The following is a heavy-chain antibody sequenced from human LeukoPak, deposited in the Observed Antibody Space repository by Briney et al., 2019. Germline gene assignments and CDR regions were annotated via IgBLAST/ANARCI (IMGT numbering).Heavy chain of an antibody. D-gene: IGHD3-22*01. Sequence: ASVKVSCKVSGYTLTELSMHWVRRAPGKGLEWMGGFDPEDGETIYAQKFQGRVTMTEDTSTDTAYMELSSLRSEDTAVYYCATSSFYYDSSDNWFDPWGQGTLVTVSS. CDR1: GYTLTELS. CDR2: FDPEDGET. J-gene: IGHJ5*02. CDR3: ATSSFYYDSSDNWFDP. V-gene: IGHV1-24*01.